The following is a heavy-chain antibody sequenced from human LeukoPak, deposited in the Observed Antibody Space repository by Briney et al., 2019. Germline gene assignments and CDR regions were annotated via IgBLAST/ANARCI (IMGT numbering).Heavy chain of an antibody. CDR1: GFTFSSYA. Sequence: GGSLRLSCAASGFTFSSYAMSWVRQAPGKGLEWVSAISGSGGSTYYADSVKGRFTISRDNSKNTLYLQMNSLRAEDTAVYYCAKAFPAFMWFGTSLDYWGQGTLVTVSS. CDR3: AKAFPAFMWFGTSLDY. D-gene: IGHD3-10*01. CDR2: ISGSGGST. V-gene: IGHV3-23*01. J-gene: IGHJ4*02.